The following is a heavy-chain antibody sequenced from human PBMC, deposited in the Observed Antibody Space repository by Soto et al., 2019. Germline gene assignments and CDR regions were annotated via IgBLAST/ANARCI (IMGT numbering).Heavy chain of an antibody. CDR1: GFTFSSYG. D-gene: IGHD1-20*01. CDR3: AITGTTHYYHYMDV. CDR2: ISYDGSNK. V-gene: IGHV3-30*03. Sequence: GGSLRLSCAASGFTFSSYGMHWVRQAPGKGLEWVAVISYDGSNKYYADSVKGRFTISRDNSKNTLYLQMNSLRAEDTAVYYCAITGTTHYYHYMDVWGKGTTVTVSS. J-gene: IGHJ6*03.